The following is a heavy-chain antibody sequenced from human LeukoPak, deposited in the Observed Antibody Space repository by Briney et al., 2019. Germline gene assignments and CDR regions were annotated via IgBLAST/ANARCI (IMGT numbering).Heavy chain of an antibody. J-gene: IGHJ4*02. CDR3: ARGPADYNKLKPGDRDGYNYKSKRTPFDY. CDR1: GGSFSGYF. CDR2: INRGGST. Sequence: SETLSLTCAVYGGSFSGYFWSWIRQPPRKGLEWIGEINRGGSTNYNPSPKSRVTISVDTSKNQFSLKLSSVTAADTAVYYCARGPADYNKLKPGDRDGYNYKSKRTPFDYWGQGTLVTVSS. V-gene: IGHV4-34*01. D-gene: IGHD5-24*01.